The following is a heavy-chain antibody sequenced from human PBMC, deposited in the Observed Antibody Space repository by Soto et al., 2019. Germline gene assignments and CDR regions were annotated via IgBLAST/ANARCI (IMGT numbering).Heavy chain of an antibody. V-gene: IGHV3-21*01. D-gene: IGHD3-22*01. CDR1: GFTFSSYS. J-gene: IGHJ4*02. CDR3: ARNFGGYPDY. Sequence: EVQLVESGGGLVKPGGSLRLSCAASGFTFSSYSMNWVRQAPGKGLEWVSSISSRSSYIYYADSVKGRFTISRDNAKNSLYLQMNSLRAEDTAVYYCARNFGGYPDYWGQGTLVTVSS. CDR2: ISSRSSYI.